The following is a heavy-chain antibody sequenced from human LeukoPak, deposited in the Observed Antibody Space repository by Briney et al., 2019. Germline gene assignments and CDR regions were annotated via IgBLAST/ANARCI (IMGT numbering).Heavy chain of an antibody. V-gene: IGHV3-15*01. Sequence: PGGSLRLSCAASGFTFSNSWMSWVRQAPGKGLEWVGRMKSKTDGGTTDYAAPVKGRFTISRDDTKSTLYLQMSSLKTEDTAVYYCITVAVAVGSFAFEICGQRTMVTVSS. CDR2: MKSKTDGGTT. CDR3: ITVAVAVGSFAFEI. D-gene: IGHD2-15*01. CDR1: GFTFSNSW. J-gene: IGHJ3*02.